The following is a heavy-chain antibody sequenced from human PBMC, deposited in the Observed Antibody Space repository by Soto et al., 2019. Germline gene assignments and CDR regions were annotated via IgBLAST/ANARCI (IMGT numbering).Heavy chain of an antibody. Sequence: SETLSHTCTVSAGSISSSIYYWGWIRQPPGKGLEWIGSIYYSGSTYYNPSLKSRVTISVDTSKNQFSLKLSSVTAADTAVYYCARLAFRAGMVRGVTTFDYWGQGTLVTVS. D-gene: IGHD3-10*01. J-gene: IGHJ4*02. CDR1: AGSISSSIYY. V-gene: IGHV4-39*01. CDR3: ARLAFRAGMVRGVTTFDY. CDR2: IYYSGST.